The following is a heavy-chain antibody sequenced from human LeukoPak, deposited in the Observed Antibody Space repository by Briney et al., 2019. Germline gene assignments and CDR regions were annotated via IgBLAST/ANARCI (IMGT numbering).Heavy chain of an antibody. CDR1: GFTVSRNY. V-gene: IGHV3-66*01. D-gene: IGHD3-22*01. Sequence: PGGSLRLSCAASGFTVSRNYMIWVRQAPGKGLEWVSLIYSGGNTYYADSVKGRFTISRDSSKNTLYLQMNSLRAEDTAVYYCARAHDSGYYSGFDYWGQGTLLTVSS. J-gene: IGHJ4*02. CDR2: IYSGGNT. CDR3: ARAHDSGYYSGFDY.